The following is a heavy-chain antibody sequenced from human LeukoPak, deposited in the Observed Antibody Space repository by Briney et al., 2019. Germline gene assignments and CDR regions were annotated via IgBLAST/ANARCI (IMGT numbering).Heavy chain of an antibody. J-gene: IGHJ6*03. CDR1: GYTFTSYD. Sequence: ASVKVSCKASGYTFTSYDINWLRQATGQGLEWMGWMNPNSGNTGYAQKFQGRVTMTRNTSISTAYMGLSSLRSEDTAVYYCAREALQSYLRLYYYYYIDVWGKGTTVTVSS. CDR2: MNPNSGNT. CDR3: AREALQSYLRLYYYYYIDV. V-gene: IGHV1-8*01. D-gene: IGHD5-24*01.